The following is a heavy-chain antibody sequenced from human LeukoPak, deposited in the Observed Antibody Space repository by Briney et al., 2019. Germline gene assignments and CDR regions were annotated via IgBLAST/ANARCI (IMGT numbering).Heavy chain of an antibody. V-gene: IGHV4-59*01. CDR3: ARGGTAVIAPYAFDI. CDR1: VGSIIRYY. CDR2: IYYSGST. J-gene: IGHJ3*02. Sequence: SETLSLTCTVPVGSIIRYYWSWIRQPPGKGLEWIGYIYYSGSTNCNPSVKSRVAMSVDTSKKQFSLKLSSLTAADAAVYYCARGGTAVIAPYAFDIWGQGTMVTASS. D-gene: IGHD4-23*01.